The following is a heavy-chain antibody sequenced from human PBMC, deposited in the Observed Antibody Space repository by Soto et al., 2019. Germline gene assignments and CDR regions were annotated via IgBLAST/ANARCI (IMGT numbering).Heavy chain of an antibody. CDR1: VGSISTDGYY. CDR3: ARVIAASGTSYYFDY. Sequence: SETLSLTCTVSVGSISTDGYYWSWIRQHPGKGLEWIGYIYYSGSTYYNPSLKSRVTISVDTSKNQFSLKLSSVTAADTAVYYCARVIAASGTSYYFDYWGQGTVVTVSS. CDR2: IYYSGST. V-gene: IGHV4-31*03. D-gene: IGHD6-25*01. J-gene: IGHJ4*02.